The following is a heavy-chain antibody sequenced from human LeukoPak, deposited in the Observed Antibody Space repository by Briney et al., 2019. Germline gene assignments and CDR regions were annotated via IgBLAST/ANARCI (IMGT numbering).Heavy chain of an antibody. D-gene: IGHD3-3*01. CDR1: GYSFTGYY. CDR3: AREYYDFWSGYYGE. CDR2: LNPNTGGT. Sequence: ASVKVSCKSSGYSFTGYYMHWVWHGPGRGLEWMGWLNPNTGGTNYAQKFEGRVTMTRDTSISTAYMELSRLRSDDTAVYYCAREYYDFWSGYYGEWGQGTLVTVSS. J-gene: IGHJ4*02. V-gene: IGHV1-2*02.